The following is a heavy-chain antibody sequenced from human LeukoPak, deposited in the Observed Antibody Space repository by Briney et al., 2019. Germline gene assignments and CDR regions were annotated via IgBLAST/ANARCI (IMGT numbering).Heavy chain of an antibody. CDR2: INHSGST. CDR1: GESLNSYY. J-gene: IGHJ3*02. CDR3: ARGSRDAFDI. V-gene: IGHV4-34*01. Sequence: SETLSLTCAVYGESLNSYYWSWVRQPPGKGLEWIGEINHSGSTNYNPSLKSRVTISVDTSKNQFSLKLSSVTAADTAVYYCARGSRDAFDIWGQGTMVTVSS.